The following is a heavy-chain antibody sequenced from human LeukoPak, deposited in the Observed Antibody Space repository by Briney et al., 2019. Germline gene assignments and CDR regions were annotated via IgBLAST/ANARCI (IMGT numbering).Heavy chain of an antibody. Sequence: GGSLRLSCAASEFTFSSYSMNWVRQAPGKGLEWVSSISSSSSTIYYADSVKGRFTISRDNAKNSLYLQMNSLRDEDTAVYYCAGTYYGDYYDAFDIWGQGTMVTVSS. D-gene: IGHD4-17*01. CDR1: EFTFSSYS. CDR3: AGTYYGDYYDAFDI. J-gene: IGHJ3*02. V-gene: IGHV3-48*02. CDR2: ISSSSSTI.